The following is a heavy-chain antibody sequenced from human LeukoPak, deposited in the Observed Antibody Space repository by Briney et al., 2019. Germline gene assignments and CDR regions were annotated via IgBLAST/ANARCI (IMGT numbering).Heavy chain of an antibody. D-gene: IGHD4-17*01. CDR3: AKDETVTHPEYYFDF. CDR2: ISGSGGST. Sequence: PGGSLRLSCAASGFTFSSYAMSWVRQAPGRGLEWVSAISGSGGSTYYADSVKGRFTISRDNSKNTLYLQMNSLRAEDTAVYYCAKDETVTHPEYYFDFWGQGTLVTVSS. V-gene: IGHV3-23*01. J-gene: IGHJ4*02. CDR1: GFTFSSYA.